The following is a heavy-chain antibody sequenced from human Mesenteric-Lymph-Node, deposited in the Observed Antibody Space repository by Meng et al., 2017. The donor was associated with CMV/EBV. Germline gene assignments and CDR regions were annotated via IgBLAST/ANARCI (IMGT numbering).Heavy chain of an antibody. CDR3: ATDSVVPALDPGIFYYYGLDV. Sequence: ASVKVSCKASGYTFTGYYMHWVRQAPGQGLEWMGWINPNSGGTNYAQKFQGRVTMTRDTSISTAYMELNSLRSEDTAVYYCATDSVVPALDPGIFYYYGLDVWGQGTTVTVSS. V-gene: IGHV1-2*02. CDR1: GYTFTGYY. D-gene: IGHD5-18*01. J-gene: IGHJ6*02. CDR2: INPNSGGT.